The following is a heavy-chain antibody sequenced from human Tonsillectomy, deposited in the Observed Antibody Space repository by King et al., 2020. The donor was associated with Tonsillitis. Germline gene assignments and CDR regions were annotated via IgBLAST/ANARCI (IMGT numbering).Heavy chain of an antibody. CDR3: ARARTTFYYGMDV. D-gene: IGHD2/OR15-2a*01. Sequence: TLKESGPVLVKPTETLTLTCTVSGFSLSNTRMGVSWIRQPPGKALEWLAHIFSNYEKSYSTSLKSRHTISSDASKSQVVLTMTNRDPVDTATYYCARARTTFYYGMDVWGQGTTVTVSS. J-gene: IGHJ6*02. CDR1: GFSLSNTRMG. V-gene: IGHV2-26*02. CDR2: IFSNYEK.